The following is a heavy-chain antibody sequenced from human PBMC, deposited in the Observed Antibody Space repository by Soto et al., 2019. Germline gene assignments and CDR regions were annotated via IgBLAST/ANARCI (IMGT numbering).Heavy chain of an antibody. CDR1: GFTFSSYA. D-gene: IGHD3-16*01. Sequence: PGGSLRLSCAASGFTFSSYAMSWVRQAPGKGLEWVSAISGSGGSTYYADSVKGRFTISRDNSKNTLYLQMNSLRAEDTAVYYCAKDGGGTHYYYYGMDVWGQGTTVTVSS. CDR3: AKDGGGTHYYYYGMDV. V-gene: IGHV3-23*01. CDR2: ISGSGGST. J-gene: IGHJ6*02.